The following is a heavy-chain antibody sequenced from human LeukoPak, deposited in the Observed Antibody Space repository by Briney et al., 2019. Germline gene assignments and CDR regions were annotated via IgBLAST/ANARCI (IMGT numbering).Heavy chain of an antibody. D-gene: IGHD3-3*01. Sequence: PGGSLRLSCAASGFTFSSYAMRWVGQAPGRGLEWVAVISYDGSNKYYADSVKGRFTISRDNYKNTLYLQMNSLRAEDTAVYYCARGGSGYYSFDYWGQGTLVTVSS. V-gene: IGHV3-30*04. CDR1: GFTFSSYA. CDR2: ISYDGSNK. J-gene: IGHJ4*02. CDR3: ARGGSGYYSFDY.